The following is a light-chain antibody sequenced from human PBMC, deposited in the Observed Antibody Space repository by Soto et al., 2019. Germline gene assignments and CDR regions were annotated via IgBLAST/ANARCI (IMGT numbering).Light chain of an antibody. CDR1: SSDVGGYNY. CDR2: DVR. J-gene: IGLJ2*01. CDR3: SSYTSSNTVI. V-gene: IGLV2-14*03. Sequence: QSALTQPASVSGSPGQSITISCTGTSSDVGGYNYISWYQQHPGKAPKFIIYDVRNRPSGVSNRFSGSRSGNTDSLTISGLQAEDEADYYCSSYTSSNTVIFGGGTKLTVL.